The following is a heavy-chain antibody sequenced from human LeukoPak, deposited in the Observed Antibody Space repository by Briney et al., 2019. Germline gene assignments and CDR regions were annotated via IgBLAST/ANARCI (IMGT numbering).Heavy chain of an antibody. V-gene: IGHV4-4*07. Sequence: AETLSLTCTVSGGSISSYYWSWIRQPAWKGLEWIGRIYTSGSTNYNPSLKSRVTMSVDTSKNQFSLKLSSVTAADTAVYYCARSLGYCTNGVCPRYFDYWGQGTLVTVSS. CDR3: ARSLGYCTNGVCPRYFDY. D-gene: IGHD2-8*01. J-gene: IGHJ4*02. CDR2: IYTSGST. CDR1: GGSISSYY.